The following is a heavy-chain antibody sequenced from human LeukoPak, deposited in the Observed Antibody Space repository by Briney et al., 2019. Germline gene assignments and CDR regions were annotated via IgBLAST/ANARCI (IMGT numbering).Heavy chain of an antibody. CDR1: GFSLRTPGVG. J-gene: IGHJ5*02. Sequence: ESGPTLLKPTQTLTLTFTFSGFSLRTPGVGGGWIRQPPVKALEWLSLIHWDDDKRYSPSLKSRLTITKDTSKNQVVLTMTNMDPVDTATYHCAHTPSQYSSGWSVSNWFDPWGQGTLVTVSS. D-gene: IGHD6-19*01. CDR3: AHTPSQYSSGWSVSNWFDP. CDR2: IHWDDDK. V-gene: IGHV2-5*02.